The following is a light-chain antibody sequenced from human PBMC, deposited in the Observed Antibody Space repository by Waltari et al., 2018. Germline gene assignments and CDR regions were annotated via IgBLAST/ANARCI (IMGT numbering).Light chain of an antibody. CDR1: SSNIEAGFD. CDR3: QSYDDSLSGYV. CDR2: GKN. V-gene: IGLV1-40*01. J-gene: IGLJ1*01. Sequence: QSVLTQPPSVSGAPGQRVTISCTGSSSNIEAGFDVHWYQQTPGTDPQRLLYGKNNRPSGVPDRFSGAKSDTAASLAITGLQAEDEADYDCQSYDDSLSGYVFGTGTKVTVL.